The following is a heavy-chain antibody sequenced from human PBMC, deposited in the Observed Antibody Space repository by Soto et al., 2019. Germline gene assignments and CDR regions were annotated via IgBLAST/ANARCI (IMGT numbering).Heavy chain of an antibody. Sequence: EVQLLESGGGLVQPGGSLRLSCAASGFTFSSYAMSWVRQAPGKGLEWVSAISGSGGSTYYADSVKGRFTISRDNSKNALYLPMNSLRAEDTAVYYCAKDLDIVATMADYWGQGTLVTVSS. J-gene: IGHJ4*02. CDR1: GFTFSSYA. CDR3: AKDLDIVATMADY. D-gene: IGHD5-12*01. V-gene: IGHV3-23*01. CDR2: ISGSGGST.